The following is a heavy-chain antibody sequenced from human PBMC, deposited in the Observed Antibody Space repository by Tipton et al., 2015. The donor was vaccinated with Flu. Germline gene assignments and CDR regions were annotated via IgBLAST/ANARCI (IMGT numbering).Heavy chain of an antibody. Sequence: SLRLSCAASGFTFSSYWMNWVRQAPGKGLQWLANIKQDASEKHYVDSVKGRFSISRDNAKNSLYLQMDNLRVEDTAVYYCARDLPYGGTAFDIWGQGTMVTVSS. CDR2: IKQDASEK. D-gene: IGHD4/OR15-4a*01. CDR3: ARDLPYGGTAFDI. J-gene: IGHJ3*02. CDR1: GFTFSSYW. V-gene: IGHV3-7*01.